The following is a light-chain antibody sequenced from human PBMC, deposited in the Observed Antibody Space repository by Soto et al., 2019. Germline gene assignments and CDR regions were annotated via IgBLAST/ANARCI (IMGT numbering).Light chain of an antibody. CDR1: QSIMNY. J-gene: IGKJ5*01. V-gene: IGKV1-39*01. CDR2: AAS. Sequence: DIHMTQSPSSLSASVGDRVIITCRASQSIMNYLNWYQQKPGKAPKLLIYAASSLQSGVPSRFSGSGSGTDFTPTISSLQPQDFATYYCQQSYSTPTITFGQGTRLEN. CDR3: QQSYSTPTIT.